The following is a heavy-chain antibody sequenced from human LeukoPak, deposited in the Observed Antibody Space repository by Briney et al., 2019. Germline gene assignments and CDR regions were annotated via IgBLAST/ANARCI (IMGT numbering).Heavy chain of an antibody. Sequence: GGSLRLYCAASGFTFDDYTMHWVRQAPGKGLEWVSLISWDGGTTYYADSVKGRFTISRDNTKNSLYLEMNSLRSEDTAFYYCTKLADGYRGFNIWGQGTMVTVSS. J-gene: IGHJ3*02. CDR3: TKLADGYRGFNI. CDR1: GFTFDDYT. D-gene: IGHD5-24*01. V-gene: IGHV3-43*01. CDR2: ISWDGGTT.